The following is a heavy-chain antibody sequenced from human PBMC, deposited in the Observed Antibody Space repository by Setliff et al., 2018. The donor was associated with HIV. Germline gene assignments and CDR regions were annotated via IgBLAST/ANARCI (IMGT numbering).Heavy chain of an antibody. D-gene: IGHD3-22*01. J-gene: IGHJ4*02. CDR3: ARGPYYDSSGYYSWPFDY. Sequence: GASVKVSCKASGGTFSSYAISWVRQAPGQGLEWMGGIIPIFGTANYAQKFQGRVTITADESTSTAYMELSSLRSEDTAVYYCARGPYYDSSGYYSWPFDYWGQGTLVTVSS. CDR1: GGTFSSYA. CDR2: IIPIFGTA. V-gene: IGHV1-69*13.